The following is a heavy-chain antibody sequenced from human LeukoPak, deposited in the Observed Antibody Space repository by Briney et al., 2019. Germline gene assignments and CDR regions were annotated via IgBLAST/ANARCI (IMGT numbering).Heavy chain of an antibody. CDR3: AREYSAFEI. Sequence: SETLSLTCTVSGGSISTYYWSWIRQPPGKGLEWIGYIHYSGATSYNPSLNSRVTVSVDTSKNKLSLKLNSVTAADTAVYYCAREYSAFEIWGPGTMVTVSS. J-gene: IGHJ3*02. CDR2: IHYSGAT. V-gene: IGHV4-59*01. CDR1: GGSISTYY. D-gene: IGHD1-1*01.